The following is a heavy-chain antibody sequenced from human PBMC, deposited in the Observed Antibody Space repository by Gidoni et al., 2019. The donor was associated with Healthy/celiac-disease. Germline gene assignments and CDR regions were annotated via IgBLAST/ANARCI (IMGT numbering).Heavy chain of an antibody. J-gene: IGHJ4*02. Sequence: QLQLQESGPGLVKPSETLSLTCTVSGGSISSSSYYWGWIRQPPGKGLEWIGSIYYSGSTYYNPSLKSRVTISVDTSKNQFSLKLSSVTAADTAVYYCARHGGYSNYFDYWGQGTLVTVSS. CDR1: GGSISSSSYY. CDR3: ARHGGYSNYFDY. D-gene: IGHD4-4*01. V-gene: IGHV4-39*01. CDR2: IYYSGST.